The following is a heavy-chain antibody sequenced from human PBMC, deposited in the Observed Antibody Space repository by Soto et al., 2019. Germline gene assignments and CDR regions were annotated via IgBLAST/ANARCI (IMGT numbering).Heavy chain of an antibody. D-gene: IGHD3-3*01. J-gene: IGHJ5*02. CDR1: GYSFTNYW. CDR3: ARQEPAGNYDFWSAYYDP. Sequence: GESLKISCKGSGYSFTNYWIGWVRQMPGKGLEWMGIIYPGDSDTRYSPSFQGQVTISADKSISTAYLQWSSLKASDTAMYYCARQEPAGNYDFWSAYYDPWGQGTLVTVSS. CDR2: IYPGDSDT. V-gene: IGHV5-51*01.